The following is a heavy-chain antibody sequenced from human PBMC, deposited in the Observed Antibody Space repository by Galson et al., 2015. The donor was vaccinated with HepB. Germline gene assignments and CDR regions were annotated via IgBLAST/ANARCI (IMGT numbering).Heavy chain of an antibody. CDR1: GFTFSSYW. V-gene: IGHV3-7*03. CDR3: ARFASEGMAGEPLDYDILTGYYPSFDY. J-gene: IGHJ4*02. CDR2: IKQDGSEK. D-gene: IGHD3-9*01. Sequence: SLRLSCAASGFTFSSYWMSWVRQAPGKGLEWVANIKQDGSEKYYVDSVKGRFTISRDNSKNSLYLQMNSLRAEDTAVYYCARFASEGMAGEPLDYDILTGYYPSFDYWGQGTLVTVSS.